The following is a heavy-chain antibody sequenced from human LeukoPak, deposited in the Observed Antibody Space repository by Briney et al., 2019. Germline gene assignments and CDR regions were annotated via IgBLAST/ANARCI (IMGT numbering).Heavy chain of an antibody. Sequence: PSETLSLTCTVSGGTISSYYWNWIRHPPGEGLEWSGYIHDSGSTKYNPSLKSRVTISVNTTKNQFSLKLSPVTAADTAVYYCAKWYYSGWAFDYWGQGTLVTVSS. CDR1: GGTISSYY. CDR3: AKWYYSGWAFDY. CDR2: IHDSGST. J-gene: IGHJ4*02. D-gene: IGHD6-19*01. V-gene: IGHV4-59*08.